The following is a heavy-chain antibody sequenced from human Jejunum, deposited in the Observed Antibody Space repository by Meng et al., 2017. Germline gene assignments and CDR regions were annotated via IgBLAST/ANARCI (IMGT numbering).Heavy chain of an antibody. J-gene: IGHJ4*02. CDR1: SGNW. Sequence: SGNWWSWVRRYAVRGLAWISVIYSDSQKSYSDSVRVRITIARDNSTNKVYLQMNSLRVEATAIYYCVRAINWYYEDWGQGTLVTVSS. CDR2: IYSDSQK. V-gene: IGHV3-53*01. CDR3: VRAINWYYED.